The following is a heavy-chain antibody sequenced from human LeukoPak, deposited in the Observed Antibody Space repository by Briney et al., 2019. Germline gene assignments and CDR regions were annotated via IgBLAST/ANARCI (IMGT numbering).Heavy chain of an antibody. J-gene: IGHJ3*02. D-gene: IGHD1-26*01. CDR3: ARGRDSGSPYDAFDI. Sequence: ASVKVSCKASGYTFTGYYMHWVRRAPGQGLEWMGWINPNSGGTNYAEKFQGRVTMTRDTSISTAYMELSRLRSDDTAVYYCARGRDSGSPYDAFDIWGQGTMVTVSS. V-gene: IGHV1-2*02. CDR2: INPNSGGT. CDR1: GYTFTGYY.